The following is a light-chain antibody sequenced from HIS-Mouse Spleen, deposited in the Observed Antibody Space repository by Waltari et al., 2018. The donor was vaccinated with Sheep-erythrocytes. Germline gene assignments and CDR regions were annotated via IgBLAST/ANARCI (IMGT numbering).Light chain of an antibody. Sequence: SYELTQPRSVSVSPGQTASITCSRDKLWDQYPCWYQQRPGKSPVLVIYQDSKRPSGIPERFSGSNSGNTATLTISGTQAMDEADYYCQAWDSSTYVFGTGTKVTVL. CDR3: QAWDSSTYV. CDR2: QDS. J-gene: IGLJ1*01. CDR1: KLWDQY. V-gene: IGLV3-1*01.